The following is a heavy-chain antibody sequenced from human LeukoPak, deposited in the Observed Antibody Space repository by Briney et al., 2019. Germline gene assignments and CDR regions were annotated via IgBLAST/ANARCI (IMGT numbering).Heavy chain of an antibody. CDR1: GYTFTSYG. CDR3: ARALQGSVVELRLPAPYYYYYMDV. Sequence: ASVKVSCKASGYTFTSYGISWVRQAPGQGLEWMGWISAYNGNTNYAQKLQGRVTMTTDTSTSTAYMELRSLRSDDTAVYYCARALQGSVVELRLPAPYYYYYMDVWGKGTTVTVSS. V-gene: IGHV1-18*01. CDR2: ISAYNGNT. D-gene: IGHD1-7*01. J-gene: IGHJ6*03.